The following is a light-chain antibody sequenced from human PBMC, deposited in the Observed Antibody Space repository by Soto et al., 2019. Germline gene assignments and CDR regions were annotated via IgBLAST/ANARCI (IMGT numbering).Light chain of an antibody. Sequence: EIVLTQSPATLSLSPGERATLSCRASQSISNYLAWYQQRPGQAPRLLISDASNRATGIPARFSGSGSETDFTLTISSLEPEDSAVYYCQQRSNWPSLTFGGGTKVDIK. CDR1: QSISNY. V-gene: IGKV3-11*01. CDR2: DAS. J-gene: IGKJ4*01. CDR3: QQRSNWPSLT.